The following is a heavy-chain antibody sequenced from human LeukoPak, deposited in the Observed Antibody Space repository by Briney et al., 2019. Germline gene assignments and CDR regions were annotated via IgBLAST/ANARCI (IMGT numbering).Heavy chain of an antibody. D-gene: IGHD6-13*01. V-gene: IGHV4-34*01. CDR1: GGSFSGYY. CDR3: ARGYSSSWYRG. Sequence: PSETLSLTCAVYGGSFSGYYWSWIRQPPGKGLEWIGEINHSGSTNYNPSLKSRVTISVDTSKNQFSLKLSSVTAADTAVYYCARGYSSSWYRGWGQGTLVTVSS. J-gene: IGHJ4*02. CDR2: INHSGST.